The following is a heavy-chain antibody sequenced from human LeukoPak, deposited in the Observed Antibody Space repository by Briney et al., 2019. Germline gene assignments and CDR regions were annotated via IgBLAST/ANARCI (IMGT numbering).Heavy chain of an antibody. J-gene: IGHJ4*02. CDR3: ARLMSIAARTFDY. Sequence: GGSLRLSCAASGFTFSSYSMNWVRQAPGKGLEWVSSISSSSYIYYADSVKGRFTISRDNAKNSLYLQMNSLRAEDTAVYYCARLMSIAARTFDYWGQGTLVTVSS. CDR1: GFTFSSYS. V-gene: IGHV3-21*01. CDR2: ISSSSYI. D-gene: IGHD6-6*01.